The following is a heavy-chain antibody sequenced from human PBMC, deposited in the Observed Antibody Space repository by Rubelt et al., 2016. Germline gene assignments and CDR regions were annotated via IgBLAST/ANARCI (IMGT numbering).Heavy chain of an antibody. CDR2: IKQDGSEK. CDR3: ARDRPQGSSSWYSNLYYYYYYGMDV. Sequence: GANIKQDGSEKYYVDSVKGRFTISRDNAKNSLYLQMNSLRAEDTAVYYCARDRPQGSSSWYSNLYYYYYYGMDVWGQGTTVTVSS. D-gene: IGHD6-13*01. J-gene: IGHJ6*02. V-gene: IGHV3-7*01.